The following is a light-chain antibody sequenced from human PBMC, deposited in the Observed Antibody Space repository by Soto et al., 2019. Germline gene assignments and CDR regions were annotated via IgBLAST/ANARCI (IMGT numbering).Light chain of an antibody. J-gene: IGKJ4*01. CDR2: GAS. CDR1: QTGGNN. V-gene: IGKV3D-15*01. Sequence: EIVMTQSPDTLCVSPGASATLSCRASQTGGNNLAWYQQQPGQSPRLLLYGASTRASGIPPRFRGSGSGTDFTLNIKYLRSEDTAVYYCQQYNSWVTFGGGTRVEI. CDR3: QQYNSWVT.